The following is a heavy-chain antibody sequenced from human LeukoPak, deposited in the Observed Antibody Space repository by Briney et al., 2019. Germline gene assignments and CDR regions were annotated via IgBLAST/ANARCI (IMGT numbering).Heavy chain of an antibody. J-gene: IGHJ4*02. CDR1: GGSISSSSYY. V-gene: IGHV4-39*07. Sequence: PSETLSLTCTVSGGSISSSSYYWGWIRQPPGKGLEWIGSIYYSGNTYYNPSLKSRVTISVDTSKNQFSLKLRSVTAADTAVYYCARMGATTPHSANPDYWGQGTLVTVSS. CDR2: IYYSGNT. CDR3: ARMGATTPHSANPDY. D-gene: IGHD1-1*01.